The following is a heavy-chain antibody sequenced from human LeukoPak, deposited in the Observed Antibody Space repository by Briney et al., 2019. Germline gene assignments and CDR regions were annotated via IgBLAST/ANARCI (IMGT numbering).Heavy chain of an antibody. D-gene: IGHD1-26*01. CDR2: IIPILGIA. J-gene: IGHJ4*02. Sequence: GASVKVSCKASGGTFSSYTISWVRQAPGQGPEWMGRIIPILGIANYAQKFQGRVTITADKSTSTAYMELSSLRSEDTAVYYCARDSGSYYVGYWGQGTLVTVSS. V-gene: IGHV1-69*04. CDR3: ARDSGSYYVGY. CDR1: GGTFSSYT.